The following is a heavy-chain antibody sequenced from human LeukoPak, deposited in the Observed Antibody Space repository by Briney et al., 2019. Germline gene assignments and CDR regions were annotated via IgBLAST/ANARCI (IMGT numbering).Heavy chain of an antibody. CDR2: INSDGSST. V-gene: IGHV3-74*01. D-gene: IGHD1-26*01. Sequence: PGGSLGLSCAASGFTFSSYWMHWVRHAPGKGLVWVSRINSDGSSTSYADSVKGRFTISRDNAKNTLYLQMNSLRAEDTAVYYCARVSATGDAFDIWGQGTMVTVSS. CDR1: GFTFSSYW. CDR3: ARVSATGDAFDI. J-gene: IGHJ3*02.